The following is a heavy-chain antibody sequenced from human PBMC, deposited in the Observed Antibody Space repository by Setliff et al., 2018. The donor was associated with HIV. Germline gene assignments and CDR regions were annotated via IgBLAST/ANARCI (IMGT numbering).Heavy chain of an antibody. Sequence: GGSLRLSCAASGFTFNNYAIHWVRQAPGKGLEWVALISYDGTYKYYAESVKGRFTISRDNSRNTLYLQMSSLRAEDTAVYYCAKNVEWILSYFDSWGQGTLVTVSS. CDR1: GFTFNNYA. CDR3: AKNVEWILSYFDS. CDR2: ISYDGTYK. J-gene: IGHJ4*02. D-gene: IGHD3-3*01. V-gene: IGHV3-30*04.